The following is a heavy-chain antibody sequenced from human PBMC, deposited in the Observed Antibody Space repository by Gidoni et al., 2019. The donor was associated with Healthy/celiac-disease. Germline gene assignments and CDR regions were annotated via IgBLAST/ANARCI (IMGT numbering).Heavy chain of an antibody. Sequence: ELQLVESGGGLVKPGGSLRLSCAASGFPFSSYRMNWVRQPPGKGLEWVSSISSSSSYIYYADSGKGRFTISRDNAKNSLYLKMNSLRAEDTAVYYCAREGEVLLWFGESNWFDPWGQGTLVTVSS. CDR2: ISSSSSYI. V-gene: IGHV3-21*01. CDR1: GFPFSSYR. CDR3: AREGEVLLWFGESNWFDP. J-gene: IGHJ5*02. D-gene: IGHD3-10*01.